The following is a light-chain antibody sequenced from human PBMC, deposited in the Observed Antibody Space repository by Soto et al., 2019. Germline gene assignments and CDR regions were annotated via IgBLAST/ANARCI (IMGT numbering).Light chain of an antibody. CDR3: QQYTTFLLT. CDR1: QSISSL. Sequence: DVQMSQSPSTLSAYVGDRVTITCRASQSISSLLAWYQQKPGKAPKLLIYEASTLESGVPSRFSGSGSGTEFTLTITSLQPDDFGTYYCQQYTTFLLTFGGGTKV. J-gene: IGKJ4*01. V-gene: IGKV1-5*03. CDR2: EAS.